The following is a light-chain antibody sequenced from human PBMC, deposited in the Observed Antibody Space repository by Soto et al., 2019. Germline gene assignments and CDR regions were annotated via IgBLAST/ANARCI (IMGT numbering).Light chain of an antibody. CDR1: SSDVGGHNY. CDR2: EVI. J-gene: IGLJ2*01. V-gene: IGLV2-8*01. Sequence: QSALTQPPSASGSPGQSVTISCTGTSSDVGGHNYVSWYQQHPGKAPKLMIYEVIKRPSGVPDRFSGSKSGNTASLTVSGLQAEGEADYFCSSYAGTNNYVVFGGGTKLTVL. CDR3: SSYAGTNNYVV.